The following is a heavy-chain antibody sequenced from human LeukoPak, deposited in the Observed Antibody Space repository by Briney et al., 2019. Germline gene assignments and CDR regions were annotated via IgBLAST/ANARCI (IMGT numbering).Heavy chain of an antibody. CDR1: GGSFSGYY. D-gene: IGHD1-26*01. Sequence: SETLSLTCAVYGGSFSGYYWSWIRQPPGKGLEWIGEINHSGSTNYNPSLKSRVTISVDTSKNQFSLKLSSVTAADTAVYYCASYNRWELRTFDYWGQGTPVTVSS. V-gene: IGHV4-34*01. J-gene: IGHJ4*02. CDR3: ASYNRWELRTFDY. CDR2: INHSGST.